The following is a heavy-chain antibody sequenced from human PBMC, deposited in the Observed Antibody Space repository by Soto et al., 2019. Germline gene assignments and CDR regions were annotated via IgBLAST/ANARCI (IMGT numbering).Heavy chain of an antibody. Sequence: QITLKESGPPLVKPTQPLTLTCTFSGFSLSSSGVSVGWIRQPPGKALEWLALIYWDDDKRYSPSLKGRLTITKDTSKNQVVLTMTNVDPVDTATYYCAHRGRCSGGTCYSNDAFDIWGQGTMVTVSS. CDR2: IYWDDDK. J-gene: IGHJ3*02. V-gene: IGHV2-5*02. CDR3: AHRGRCSGGTCYSNDAFDI. CDR1: GFSLSSSGVS. D-gene: IGHD2-15*01.